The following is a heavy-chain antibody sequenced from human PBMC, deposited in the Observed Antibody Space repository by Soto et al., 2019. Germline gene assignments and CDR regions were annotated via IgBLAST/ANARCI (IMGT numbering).Heavy chain of an antibody. CDR2: INPSGGST. Sequence: ASVKVSCKASGYTFTSYYMHWVRQAPGQGLEWMGIINPSGGSTSYAQKFQGRVTMTRDTYTSTVYMELSSLRSEDTAVYYCARDFYDSSGYYYTYYYGMDVWGQGTTVTVSS. D-gene: IGHD3-22*01. CDR1: GYTFTSYY. J-gene: IGHJ6*02. CDR3: ARDFYDSSGYYYTYYYGMDV. V-gene: IGHV1-46*01.